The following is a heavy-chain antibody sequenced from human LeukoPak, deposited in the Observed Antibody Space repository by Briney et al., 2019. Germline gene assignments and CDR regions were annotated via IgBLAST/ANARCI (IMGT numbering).Heavy chain of an antibody. J-gene: IGHJ4*02. V-gene: IGHV3-30*02. Sequence: GGSLRLSCAASGFTFSTFGMNWVRQAPGKGLVWVAFIRYDGSNKYYADSVKGRFTISRDNSKNTLYLQMKSLRAEDTAVYYCAKERDPPSRYSSGWYGGSFDYWGQGTLVTVAS. CDR1: GFTFSTFG. CDR3: AKERDPPSRYSSGWYGGSFDY. D-gene: IGHD6-19*01. CDR2: IRYDGSNK.